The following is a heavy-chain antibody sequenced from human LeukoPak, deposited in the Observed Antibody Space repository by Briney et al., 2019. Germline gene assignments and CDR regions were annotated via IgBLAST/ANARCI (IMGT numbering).Heavy chain of an antibody. CDR3: AKDSLAAAAGTVFF. Sequence: PGGSLRLSCAASGFTFSRSAMSWVRQAPGKGLEWVSAISGSGGSTYYADSVKGRFTISRDNSKNTLYLQMNSLRAEDTAVYYCAKDSLAAAAGTVFFGGQGTLVTVSS. J-gene: IGHJ4*02. CDR1: GFTFSRSA. D-gene: IGHD6-13*01. CDR2: ISGSGGST. V-gene: IGHV3-23*01.